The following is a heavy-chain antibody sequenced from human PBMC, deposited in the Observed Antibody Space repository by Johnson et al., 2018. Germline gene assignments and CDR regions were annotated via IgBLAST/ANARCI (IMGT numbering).Heavy chain of an antibody. J-gene: IGHJ6*03. V-gene: IGHV1-69*04. CDR1: GGNFSIFG. Sequence: QVQLVQSGAEVKQPGSSLKVSCKASGGNFSIFGFSWVRQAPGQGLEWMGRIIPSLGIGNYAQKFQGRVTITADKSTTTSYMELSRLRSEDTAIYFCARDHRTGTMKSDFYCYMDVWGKGTTVTGSS. CDR2: IIPSLGIG. CDR3: ARDHRTGTMKSDFYCYMDV. D-gene: IGHD1-7*01.